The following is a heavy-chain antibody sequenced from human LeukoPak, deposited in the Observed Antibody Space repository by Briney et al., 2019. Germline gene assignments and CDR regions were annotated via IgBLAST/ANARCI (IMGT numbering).Heavy chain of an antibody. CDR2: ISGSGGST. J-gene: IGHJ6*03. V-gene: IGHV3-23*01. CDR3: ARSAAAGYYYYYYMDV. D-gene: IGHD6-13*01. CDR1: GFTFSSYA. Sequence: PGGSLRLSCAASGFTFSSYAMSWVRQAPGKGLEWVSAISGSGGSTYYADSVKGRFTISRDNSKNTLYLQMNSLRAEDTAVYYCARSAAAGYYYYYYMDVWGKGTTVTVSS.